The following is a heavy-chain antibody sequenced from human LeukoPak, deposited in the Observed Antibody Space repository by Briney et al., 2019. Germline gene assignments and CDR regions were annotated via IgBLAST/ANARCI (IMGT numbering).Heavy chain of an antibody. Sequence: ASVKVSCKASGYTFTSYAMHWVRQAPGQRLEWMRWINAGNGNTKYSQKFQGRVTITRDTSASTAYMELSSLRSEDTAVYYCARALITMVRGVMIPPLGYWGQGTLVTVSS. D-gene: IGHD3-10*01. J-gene: IGHJ4*02. CDR1: GYTFTSYA. CDR2: INAGNGNT. V-gene: IGHV1-3*01. CDR3: ARALITMVRGVMIPPLGY.